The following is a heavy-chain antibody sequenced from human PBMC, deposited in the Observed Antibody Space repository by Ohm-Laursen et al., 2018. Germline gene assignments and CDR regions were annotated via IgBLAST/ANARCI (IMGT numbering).Heavy chain of an antibody. CDR1: GFTFSSYC. Sequence: GSLRLSCSASGFTFSSYCMSWVRQAPGKGLEWVANIKQDGSEKYYVDSVKGRFTISRDNAKNSLYLQMNSLRAEDTAVYYCARDSSGYYRDAFDIWGQGTMVTVSS. D-gene: IGHD3-22*01. V-gene: IGHV3-7*01. CDR2: IKQDGSEK. J-gene: IGHJ3*02. CDR3: ARDSSGYYRDAFDI.